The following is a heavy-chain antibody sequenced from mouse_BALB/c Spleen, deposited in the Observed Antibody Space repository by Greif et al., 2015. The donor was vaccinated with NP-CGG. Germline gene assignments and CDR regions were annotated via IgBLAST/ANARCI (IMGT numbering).Heavy chain of an antibody. V-gene: IGHV1S81*02. CDR3: TLVLPYAPGFAY. D-gene: IGHD2-12*01. Sequence: QVQLQQSGAELVKPGASVKLSCKASGYTFTSYYMYWVKQRPGQGLEWIGEINPSNGGTNFNEKFKSKATLTVDKSSSTAYMQLSSLTSEDSAVYYCTLVLPYAPGFAYWGQGTLVTVSA. J-gene: IGHJ3*01. CDR2: INPSNGGT. CDR1: GYTFTSYY.